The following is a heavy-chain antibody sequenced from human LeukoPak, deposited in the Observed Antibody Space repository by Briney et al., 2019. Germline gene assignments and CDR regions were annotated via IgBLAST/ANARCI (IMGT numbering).Heavy chain of an antibody. V-gene: IGHV1-46*01. Sequence: SVKVSCKASGYTFTSYGISWVRQAPGQGLEWMGIINPSGGNTSYAQKFQGRVTMTRDTSTSTVCMELSSLRSEDTAVYYCARERIVVVPAAVDYWGQGTLVTVSS. J-gene: IGHJ4*02. CDR1: GYTFTSYG. CDR3: ARERIVVVPAAVDY. CDR2: INPSGGNT. D-gene: IGHD2-2*01.